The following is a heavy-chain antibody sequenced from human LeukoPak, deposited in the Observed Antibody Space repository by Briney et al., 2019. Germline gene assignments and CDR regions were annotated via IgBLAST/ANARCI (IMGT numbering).Heavy chain of an antibody. D-gene: IGHD3-22*01. V-gene: IGHV3-23*01. CDR1: GFTFSSYG. CDR2: IRGSSATT. J-gene: IGHJ4*02. CDR3: AKGHGDASGYYYFDY. Sequence: GGTLRLSCAASGFTFSSYGMSWVRQAPGKGLEWVSSIRGSSATTYYADFVKGRFTISRDNSKNTLDLQMNSLRVEDTAVYYCAKGHGDASGYYYFDYWGQGTLVTVSS.